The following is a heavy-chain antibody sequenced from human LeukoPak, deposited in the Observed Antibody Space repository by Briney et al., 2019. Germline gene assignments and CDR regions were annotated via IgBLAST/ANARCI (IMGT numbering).Heavy chain of an antibody. CDR2: IYYSGST. V-gene: IGHV4-59*01. Sequence: PLETLSLTCTVSGGSISSYYWSWIRQPPGKGLEWIGYIYYSGSTNYNPSLKSRITISVDTSKNQFSLKLSSVTAADTAVYYCARVWSGGYYQGFDYWGQGTLVTVSS. CDR3: ARVWSGGYYQGFDY. J-gene: IGHJ4*02. CDR1: GGSISSYY. D-gene: IGHD3-22*01.